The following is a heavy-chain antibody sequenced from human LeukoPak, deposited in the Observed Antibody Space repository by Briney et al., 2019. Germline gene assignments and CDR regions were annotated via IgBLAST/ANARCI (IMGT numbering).Heavy chain of an antibody. V-gene: IGHV3-33*01. CDR3: ASTSGWYEPIDY. J-gene: IGHJ4*02. CDR1: GFAFSAYG. CDR2: IWYDGINK. Sequence: GTSLRLSCAASGFAFSAYGMHWVRQAPGKGLEWVAVIWYDGINKYYADSVKGRFTISRDNSKNTLYLQMNSLRAEDTAVYYCASTSGWYEPIDYWGQGTLVTVSS. D-gene: IGHD6-19*01.